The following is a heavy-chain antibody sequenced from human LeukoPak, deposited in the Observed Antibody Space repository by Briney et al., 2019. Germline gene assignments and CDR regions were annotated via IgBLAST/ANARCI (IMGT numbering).Heavy chain of an antibody. CDR2: ITLDGRAT. CDR1: GFTFSDYA. J-gene: IGHJ5*02. CDR3: ASEVVPAAATHP. Sequence: PGGSLRLSCAASGFTFSDYAMLWVRLAPGKGREGGSGITLDGRATVYEDSVKGRFPIPRDSAKKSLYLQMNSLRAEDTAVYYCASEVVPAAATHPWGQGTLVTVSS. D-gene: IGHD2-2*01. V-gene: IGHV3-20*04.